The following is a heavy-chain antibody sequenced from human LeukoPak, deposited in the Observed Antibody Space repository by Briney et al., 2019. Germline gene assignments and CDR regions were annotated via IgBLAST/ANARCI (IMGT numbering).Heavy chain of an antibody. D-gene: IGHD5-18*01. V-gene: IGHV3-23*01. J-gene: IGHJ4*02. Sequence: GGSLSLSCAACGFMFSNYAMGWVRQARGKGLEWVSGISGSGGNTFHADSVKGRFTISRDNSKNRLYMQMNSLRAEDAAVYYCAKGSEGGYSYGYHSDYWGQGTLVTVSS. CDR2: ISGSGGNT. CDR3: AKGSEGGYSYGYHSDY. CDR1: GFMFSNYA.